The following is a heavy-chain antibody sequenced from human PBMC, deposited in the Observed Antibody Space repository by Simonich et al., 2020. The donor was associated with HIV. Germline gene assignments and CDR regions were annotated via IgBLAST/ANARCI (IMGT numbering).Heavy chain of an antibody. J-gene: IGHJ3*01. CDR3: AAVKYYYDSSGFSYDGVDV. Sequence: QVQLVQSGAEVKKPGASVKVSCKVSGYTITELSMHWVRQAPGKGVEWRGGVNPEDGETNYAHKCQGRVTMTEDSSTDTAHMELSSLTSEDTAVYFCAAVKYYYDSSGFSYDGVDVWGQGTMVTVSS. CDR1: GYTITELS. CDR2: VNPEDGET. D-gene: IGHD3-22*01. V-gene: IGHV1-24*01.